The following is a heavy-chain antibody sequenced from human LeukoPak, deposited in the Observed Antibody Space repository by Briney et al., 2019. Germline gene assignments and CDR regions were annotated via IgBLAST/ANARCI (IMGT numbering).Heavy chain of an antibody. J-gene: IGHJ4*02. V-gene: IGHV3-30*02. CDR1: GFTFSSYG. CDR3: AKDSRGYCSSTICYWGSGYFDY. CDR2: IRYDGSNK. D-gene: IGHD2-2*01. Sequence: GGSLRLSCAASGFTFSSYGMHWVRQAPGKGLEWVAFIRYDGSNKYYADSVKGRFTISRDNSKNTLYLQMNSLRAEDTAVYYCAKDSRGYCSSTICYWGSGYFDYWGQGTLVTVSS.